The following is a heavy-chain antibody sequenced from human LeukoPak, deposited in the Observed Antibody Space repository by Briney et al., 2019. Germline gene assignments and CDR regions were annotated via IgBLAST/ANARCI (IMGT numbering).Heavy chain of an antibody. CDR2: IIPIFGTA. CDR3: AREGRRDGYNLPFDY. CDR1: GGTFRSYA. V-gene: IGHV1-69*13. J-gene: IGHJ4*02. D-gene: IGHD5-24*01. Sequence: SVKVSXKASGGTFRSYAISWVRQAPGQGLEWMGGIIPIFGTANYAQKFQGRVTITADESTSTAYMELSRLRSEDTAVYYCAREGRRDGYNLPFDYWGQGTLVTVSS.